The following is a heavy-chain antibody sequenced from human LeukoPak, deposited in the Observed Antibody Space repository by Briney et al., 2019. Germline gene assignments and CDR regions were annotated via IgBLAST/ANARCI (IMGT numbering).Heavy chain of an antibody. Sequence: SETLSLTCTVSGGSISSYYWSWIRQPPGKGLEWIGYIYYSGSTNYNPSLNRRATISVDTSKNHFSLKLSSVTAADTAVYYCARAEDTSVRGVPYIFDYWGQGTLVTVSS. J-gene: IGHJ4*02. CDR2: IYYSGST. CDR3: ARAEDTSVRGVPYIFDY. V-gene: IGHV4-59*01. D-gene: IGHD3-10*01. CDR1: GGSISSYY.